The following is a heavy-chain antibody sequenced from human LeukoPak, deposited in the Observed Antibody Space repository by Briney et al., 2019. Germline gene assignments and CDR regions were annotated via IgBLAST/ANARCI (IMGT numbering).Heavy chain of an antibody. D-gene: IGHD3-9*01. J-gene: IGHJ4*02. CDR2: IKQDGSEK. CDR1: GFTFSSYW. CDR3: ARGRTYYDILTGHYFDY. Sequence: GGSLRLSWAASGFTFSSYWMSWVRQAPGKGLEWVANIKQDGSEKYYVDSVKGRFTFSRDNAKNSLYLQMNSLRAEDTAVYYCARGRTYYDILTGHYFDYWGQGTLVTVSS. V-gene: IGHV3-7*04.